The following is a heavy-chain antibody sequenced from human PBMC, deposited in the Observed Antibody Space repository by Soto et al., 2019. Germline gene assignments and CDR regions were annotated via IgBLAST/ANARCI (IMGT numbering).Heavy chain of an antibody. CDR3: ATSTDWSPLLDY. CDR2: INNGGGT. CDR1: QYTFTNFY. Sequence: ASVKVSCKASQYTFTNFYLHWVRQAPGQRPEWMGWINNGGGTIYAQKFPGRLTMTRDTSITTAYMELTRLSSDDTAFYYCATSTDWSPLLDYWGKGPLVPFSP. D-gene: IGHD3-9*01. V-gene: IGHV1-2*02. J-gene: IGHJ4*02.